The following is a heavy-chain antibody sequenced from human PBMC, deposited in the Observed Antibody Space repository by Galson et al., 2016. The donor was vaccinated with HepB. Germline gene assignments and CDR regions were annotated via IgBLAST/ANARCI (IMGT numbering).Heavy chain of an antibody. D-gene: IGHD2-15*01. J-gene: IGHJ3*02. V-gene: IGHV5-51*01. CDR3: ARITQPHYHYGSTYRYSEDRQNAFDI. Sequence: QSGAEVKKPGESLKISCQASGYTFTKHWIAWVRQMPGKGLEWMGVIYPGDSDSRYSPSFQGQVTISVDQSISTAYLQWSTLEASDTAKYYCARITQPHYHYGSTYRYSEDRQNAFDIWGLGTLVTVSS. CDR2: IYPGDSDS. CDR1: GYTFTKHW.